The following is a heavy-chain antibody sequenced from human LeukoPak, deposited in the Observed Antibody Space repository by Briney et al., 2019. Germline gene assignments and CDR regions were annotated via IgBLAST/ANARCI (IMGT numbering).Heavy chain of an antibody. V-gene: IGHV4-59*01. J-gene: IGHJ6*03. CDR3: ARVSGSYYYYYMDV. CDR2: IYYSGST. Sequence: SETLSLTCTVSRVSISNYYWSWIRQPPGKGLEWIGYIYYSGSTNYNPSLKSRVTISVDTSKNQFSLRLSSVTAADTAVYYCARVSGSYYYYYMDVWGKGTTVTVSS. D-gene: IGHD1-26*01. CDR1: RVSISNYY.